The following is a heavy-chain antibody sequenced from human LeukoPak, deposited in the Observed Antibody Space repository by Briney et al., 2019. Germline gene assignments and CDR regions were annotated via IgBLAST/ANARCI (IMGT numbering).Heavy chain of an antibody. D-gene: IGHD2-15*01. Sequence: ASMKVSCKASGYTFTGYYMHWVRQAPGQGLEWMGWINPNSGGTNYAQKFQGRVTMTRDTSISTAYMELSRLRSDDTAVYYCAGARRYCSGGSCYPNWFDPWGQGTLVTVSS. CDR1: GYTFTGYY. CDR2: INPNSGGT. J-gene: IGHJ5*02. V-gene: IGHV1-2*02. CDR3: AGARRYCSGGSCYPNWFDP.